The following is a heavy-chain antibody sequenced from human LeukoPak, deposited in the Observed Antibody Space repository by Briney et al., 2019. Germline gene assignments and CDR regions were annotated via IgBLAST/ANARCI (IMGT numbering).Heavy chain of an antibody. D-gene: IGHD6-6*01. CDR3: ARDDEYNPLVY. Sequence: ASLKVSCKASGYTFTVHGISWVRQAPGQGLEWMGWISSNNGKTKYPQKFQDRVTMTTDTSTNTVYMEMRSLRSDDTAVYYCARDDEYNPLVYWGQGTLVTVSS. J-gene: IGHJ4*02. V-gene: IGHV1-18*01. CDR1: GYTFTVHG. CDR2: ISSNNGKT.